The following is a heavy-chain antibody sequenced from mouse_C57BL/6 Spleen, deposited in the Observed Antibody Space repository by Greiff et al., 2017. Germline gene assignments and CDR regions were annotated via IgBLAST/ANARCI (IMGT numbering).Heavy chain of an antibody. CDR2: INPSNGGT. V-gene: IGHV1-53*01. CDR3: ARYYYGSSYDYYAMDY. Sequence: QVQLQQPGTELVKPGASVKLSCKASGYTFTSYWMHWVKQRPGQGLEWIGNINPSNGGTNYNEKFKSKATLTVDKSSSTAYMQLSSLTSEDSAVYYGARYYYGSSYDYYAMDYWGQGTSVTVSS. D-gene: IGHD1-1*01. J-gene: IGHJ4*01. CDR1: GYTFTSYW.